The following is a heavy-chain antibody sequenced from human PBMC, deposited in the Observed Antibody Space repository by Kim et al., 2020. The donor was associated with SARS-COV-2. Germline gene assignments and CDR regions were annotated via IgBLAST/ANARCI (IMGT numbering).Heavy chain of an antibody. D-gene: IGHD3-22*01. CDR3: VKQEGGDSSGSYVAYWFDP. V-gene: IGHV3-23*01. CDR2: IGPDSGNK. J-gene: IGHJ5*01. Sequence: GGSLRLSCAASGFTFSTFAFSWVRQAPGKGLEWVSAIGPDSGNKYYADSVRGRFTVSRDNSKNILYLQLSSLRADDTAIYYCVKQEGGDSSGSYVAYWFDPWGQGTLAT. CDR1: GFTFSTFA.